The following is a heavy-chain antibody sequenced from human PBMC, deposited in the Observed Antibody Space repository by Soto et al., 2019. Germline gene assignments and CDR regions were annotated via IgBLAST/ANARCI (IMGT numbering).Heavy chain of an antibody. CDR1: GYSFASYW. J-gene: IGHJ6*02. CDR3: ARTRSFTLGFYYDGMDV. Sequence: GESLKISWRGSGYSFASYWIGWVRQMPGEDLEWMGIIYPGDSDTRYSPSFQGQVTISADKSLRTAYLQWTSLKASDTALYYCARTRSFTLGFYYDGMDVWGQGTTVTVSS. CDR2: IYPGDSDT. D-gene: IGHD6-6*01. V-gene: IGHV5-51*01.